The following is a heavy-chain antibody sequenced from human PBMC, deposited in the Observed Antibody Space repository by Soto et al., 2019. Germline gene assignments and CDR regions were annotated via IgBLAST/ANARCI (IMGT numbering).Heavy chain of an antibody. Sequence: PXGSLRLSCSASGVTFASYAMSWVRQAPGKGPDWVSGFSGSGDSTYYADSVKGRFTISRDNSKNTLFLLMDSLRADDTAVYYCAKGERQMGRLDSWGQGTLVTVSS. CDR1: GVTFASYA. CDR2: FSGSGDST. V-gene: IGHV3-23*01. J-gene: IGHJ4*02. D-gene: IGHD1-26*01. CDR3: AKGERQMGRLDS.